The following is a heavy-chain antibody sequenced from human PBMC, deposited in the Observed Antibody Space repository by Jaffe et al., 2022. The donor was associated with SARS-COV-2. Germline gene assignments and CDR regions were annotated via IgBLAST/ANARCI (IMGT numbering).Heavy chain of an antibody. J-gene: IGHJ6*02. V-gene: IGHV3-30*18. D-gene: IGHD6-13*01. CDR3: AKDRDSSWYQDYYYGMDV. Sequence: QVQLVESGGGVVQPGRSLRLSCAASGFTFSSYGMHWVRQAPGKGLEWVAVISYDGSNKYYADSVKGRFTISRDNSKNTLYLQMNSLRAEDTAVYYCAKDRDSSWYQDYYYGMDVWGQGTTVTVSS. CDR2: ISYDGSNK. CDR1: GFTFSSYG.